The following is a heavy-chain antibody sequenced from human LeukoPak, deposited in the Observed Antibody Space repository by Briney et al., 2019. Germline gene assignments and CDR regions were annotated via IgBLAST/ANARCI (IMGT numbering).Heavy chain of an antibody. V-gene: IGHV1-2*06. CDR1: GYTFTGYY. CDR3: AREKRIHGSREGPYYFDY. D-gene: IGHD1-1*01. Sequence: ASVKVSCKASGYTFTGYYMHWVRQAPGQGLEWMGRINPNSGGTSYAQKFQGRVTMTRDTSISTAYMELSRLRSDDTAVYYCAREKRIHGSREGPYYFDYWGQGTLVTVSS. CDR2: INPNSGGT. J-gene: IGHJ4*02.